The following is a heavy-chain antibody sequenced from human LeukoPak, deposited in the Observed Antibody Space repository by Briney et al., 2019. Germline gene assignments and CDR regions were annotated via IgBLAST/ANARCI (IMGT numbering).Heavy chain of an antibody. Sequence: PGGSLRLSRAASGFTFSSYSMHWVRQAPGKGLEWVSYISISSSSIYYADSVKGRFTISRDNAENSLYLQMNSLRDEDTAVYYCVRDGTWYDYWGQGTLVTVSS. CDR2: ISISSSSI. CDR1: GFTFSSYS. CDR3: VRDGTWYDY. J-gene: IGHJ4*02. V-gene: IGHV3-48*02. D-gene: IGHD1-26*01.